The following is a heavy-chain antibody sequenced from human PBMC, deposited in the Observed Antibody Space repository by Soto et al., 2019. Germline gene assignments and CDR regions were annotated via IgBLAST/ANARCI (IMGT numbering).Heavy chain of an antibody. CDR1: GGTFSSYA. D-gene: IGHD3-10*01. CDR3: ATFVGNYYGSGSWYYYYGMDV. J-gene: IGHJ6*02. V-gene: IGHV1-69*13. CDR2: IIPIFGTA. Sequence: GASVKVSCKASGGTFSSYAISWVRQAPGQGLEWMGGIIPIFGTANYAQKFQGRVTITADESTSTAYMELSSLRSEDTAVYYCATFVGNYYGSGSWYYYYGMDVWGQGTTVTVSS.